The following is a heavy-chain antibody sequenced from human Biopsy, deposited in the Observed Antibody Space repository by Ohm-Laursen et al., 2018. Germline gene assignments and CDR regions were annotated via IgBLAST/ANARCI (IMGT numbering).Heavy chain of an antibody. V-gene: IGHV1-69*06. J-gene: IGHJ4*02. D-gene: IGHD4-17*01. Sequence: SVKVSCKASGGSFSDYGLSWVRQAPGRRLEWMGRVIPISNTANYAQNFQDRLTITADRSTNTAYMELNSLRSEDTAVYFCATLTEDYGASPDSWGQGTLVVVSS. CDR3: ATLTEDYGASPDS. CDR1: GGSFSDYG. CDR2: VIPISNTA.